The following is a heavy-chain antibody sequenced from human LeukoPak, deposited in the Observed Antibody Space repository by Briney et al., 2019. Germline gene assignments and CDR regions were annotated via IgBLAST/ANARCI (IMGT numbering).Heavy chain of an antibody. CDR1: GGSISSYY. V-gene: IGHV4-4*07. CDR2: IYTSGST. D-gene: IGHD6-19*01. Sequence: SETLSLTCTVSGGSISSYYWSWIRQPAGKGLEWIGRIYTSGSTNYNPSLKSRVTMSVDTSKNQFSLKLSSVTAADTAVYYCARDNEWLVQSVYWYFDLWGRGTLVTVSS. CDR3: ARDNEWLVQSVYWYFDL. J-gene: IGHJ2*01.